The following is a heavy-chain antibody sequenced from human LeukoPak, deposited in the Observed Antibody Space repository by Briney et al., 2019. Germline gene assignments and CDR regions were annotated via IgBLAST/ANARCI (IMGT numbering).Heavy chain of an antibody. D-gene: IGHD6-13*01. J-gene: IGHJ4*02. CDR1: GFTVSSKH. Sequence: PGGSLRLSCAASGFTVSSKHMTWDRQAPGKGLEWVSYISSGSTTIYYADSVKGRFTISKDNAKNSLYLQMNSLRAEDTAVYFCARMWGSSWSYFDYWGQGTLVTVSS. V-gene: IGHV3-48*04. CDR2: ISSGSTTI. CDR3: ARMWGSSWSYFDY.